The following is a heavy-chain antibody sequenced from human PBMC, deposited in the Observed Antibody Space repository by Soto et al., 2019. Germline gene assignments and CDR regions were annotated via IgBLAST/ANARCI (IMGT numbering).Heavy chain of an antibody. CDR2: ISGSGDST. V-gene: IGHV3-23*01. D-gene: IGHD6-19*01. Sequence: EVQLLESGGGLVQPGGSLRLSCAASGFTFSSYAMSWVRQAPGKGLEWVSGISGSGDSTYYADSVKGRFTISRDNSNNTLYLQMNSLRAEDTAVYYCAKGVPGIAVAGTGYFQHWGHGTLVTVSS. CDR1: GFTFSSYA. CDR3: AKGVPGIAVAGTGYFQH. J-gene: IGHJ1*01.